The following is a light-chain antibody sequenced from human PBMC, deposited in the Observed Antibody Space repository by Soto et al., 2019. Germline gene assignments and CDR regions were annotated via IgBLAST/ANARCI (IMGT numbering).Light chain of an antibody. CDR2: GVS. V-gene: IGKV3-15*01. CDR1: QSISIT. Sequence: EIVMTHSTDTLSVYPGERVTLSCRASQSISITFAWHQQRPGQAPRLLNYGVSTRATGIPARFSGSGSATEFTLTISSLQSEDFAVYYWQKYNAGTPSWTFGQGTKVEIK. J-gene: IGKJ1*01. CDR3: QKYNAGTPSWT.